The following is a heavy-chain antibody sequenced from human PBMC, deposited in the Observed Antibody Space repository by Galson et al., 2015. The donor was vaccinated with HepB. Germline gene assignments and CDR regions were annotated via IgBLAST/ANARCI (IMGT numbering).Heavy chain of an antibody. D-gene: IGHD2/OR15-2a*01. J-gene: IGHJ2*01. CDR3: AKVRNYWYFDL. V-gene: IGHV3-53*01. CDR1: GFTVSSNY. Sequence: SLRLSCAASGFTVSSNYMSWVRQAPGKGLEWVSVIYSGGSTYYADSVKGRFTISRDNSKNTLYLQMNSLRAEDTAVYYCAKVRNYWYFDLWGRGTLVTVSS. CDR2: IYSGGST.